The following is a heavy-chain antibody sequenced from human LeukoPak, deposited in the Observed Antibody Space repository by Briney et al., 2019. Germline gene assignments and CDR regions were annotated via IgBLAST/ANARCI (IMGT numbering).Heavy chain of an antibody. D-gene: IGHD3-22*01. CDR3: ARGRQGVSMIVVVMTAVSYYLDV. V-gene: IGHV4-39*07. J-gene: IGHJ6*03. Sequence: SETLSLTCTVSGGSISSSSYYWGWIRQPPGKGLEWIGSIYYSGSTYYNPSLKSRLTISVDASKNQFSLNLRSLTAADTAVYYCARGRQGVSMIVVVMTAVSYYLDVWGKGTTVTVS. CDR1: GGSISSSSYY. CDR2: IYYSGST.